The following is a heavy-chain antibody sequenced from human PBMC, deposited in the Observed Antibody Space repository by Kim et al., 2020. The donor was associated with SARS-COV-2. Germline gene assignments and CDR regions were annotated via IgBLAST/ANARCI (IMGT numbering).Heavy chain of an antibody. CDR2: ISASGGTT. CDR1: GFISSSYA. V-gene: IGHV3-23*01. D-gene: IGHD3-16*01. Sequence: GGSLRLSCAASGFISSSYAMSWVRQAPGKGLEWVSGISASGGTTYYADSVKGRFTISRDNSKNTLYLQMNSLRAEDTAIYYCAKAESFTVAVMLITFYDCWGQGTLVTVSS. J-gene: IGHJ4*02. CDR3: AKAESFTVAVMLITFYDC.